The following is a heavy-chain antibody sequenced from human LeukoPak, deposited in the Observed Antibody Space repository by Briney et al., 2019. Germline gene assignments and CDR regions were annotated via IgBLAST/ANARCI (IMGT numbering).Heavy chain of an antibody. CDR1: GFTFSSYA. CDR3: ARARTTGDY. CDR2: ISGGAGST. V-gene: IGHV3-23*01. D-gene: IGHD4-17*01. J-gene: IGHJ4*02. Sequence: GGSLRLSCAASGFTFSSYAMSWVRQAPGKGLEWVSAISGGAGSTYYADSVKGRFTISRDNAKNSLYLQMNSLRAEETGVYYCARARTTGDYWGQGTLVTVSS.